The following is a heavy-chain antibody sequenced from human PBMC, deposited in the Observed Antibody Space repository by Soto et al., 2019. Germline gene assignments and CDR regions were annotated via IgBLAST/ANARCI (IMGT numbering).Heavy chain of an antibody. V-gene: IGHV1-18*04. Sequence: ASVKVSCKASGYTFSDYGITWVRQAPGQGLEWMGWISISSGNTHFEESLQGRVTMTSDKTSTAYMELWRLRSDDSAMYYCARSYNSGSYWYVDLWGRGTLVTVSS. D-gene: IGHD1-20*01. CDR1: GYTFSDYG. CDR2: ISISSGNT. CDR3: ARSYNSGSYWYVDL. J-gene: IGHJ2*01.